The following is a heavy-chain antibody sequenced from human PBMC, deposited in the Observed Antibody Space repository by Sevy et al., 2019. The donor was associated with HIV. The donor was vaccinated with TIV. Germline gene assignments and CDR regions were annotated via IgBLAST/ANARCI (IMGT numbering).Heavy chain of an antibody. CDR3: ARVYSSAPHFDI. Sequence: SETLSLTCGVSGGSFSAYYWSWIRQPPGKGLEWIGESNRSGSTNYNPSLKSRVTISVDTSKKQFSLNLSSVTAADTAVYYCARVYSSAPHFDIWGQGTMVTVSS. CDR1: GGSFSAYY. V-gene: IGHV4-34*01. J-gene: IGHJ3*02. D-gene: IGHD3-22*01. CDR2: SNRSGST.